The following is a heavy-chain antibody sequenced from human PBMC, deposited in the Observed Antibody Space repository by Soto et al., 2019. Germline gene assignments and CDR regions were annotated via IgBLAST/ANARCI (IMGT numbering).Heavy chain of an antibody. D-gene: IGHD3-10*01. CDR1: GFTFDDYG. V-gene: IGHV3-20*04. CDR2: INWNGGST. J-gene: IGHJ6*02. CDR3: ARTRSYGSGSYTSYYYYGMDV. Sequence: EVQLVESGGGVVRPGGSLRLSCAASGFTFDDYGMSWVRQAPGKGLEWVSGINWNGGSTGYADSVKGRFTISRDNAKNSLYLQMYSLRAEDTALYYCARTRSYGSGSYTSYYYYGMDVWGQGTTVTVSS.